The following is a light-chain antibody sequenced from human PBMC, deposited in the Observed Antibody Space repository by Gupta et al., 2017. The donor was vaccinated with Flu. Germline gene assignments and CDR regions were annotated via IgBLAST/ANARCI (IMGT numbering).Light chain of an antibody. CDR3: SSYTSSSTNV. V-gene: IGLV2-14*04. Sequence: TSSDVGGYNYVSWYQQHPGKAPKLMIYDVSNRTSGVSNRFSGSKSGNTASLTISGLQAEDEADYYCSSYTSSSTNVFGTGTKVTVL. CDR2: DVS. J-gene: IGLJ1*01. CDR1: SSDVGGYNY.